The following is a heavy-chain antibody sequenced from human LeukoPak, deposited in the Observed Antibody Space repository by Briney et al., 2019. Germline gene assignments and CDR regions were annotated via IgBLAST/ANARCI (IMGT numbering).Heavy chain of an antibody. CDR1: GGSITSSSYY. V-gene: IGHV4-39*01. CDR3: ARHPLDIATATPGDFDY. CDR2: IYYSGST. J-gene: IGHJ4*02. D-gene: IGHD6-13*01. Sequence: SETLSLTCTVSGGSITSSSYYWGWIRQPPGKGLEWIGSIYYSGSTYYNPSLKSRVTISVDTSKNQFSLKLRSVTAADTAVYYCARHPLDIATATPGDFDYWGQGTLVTVSS.